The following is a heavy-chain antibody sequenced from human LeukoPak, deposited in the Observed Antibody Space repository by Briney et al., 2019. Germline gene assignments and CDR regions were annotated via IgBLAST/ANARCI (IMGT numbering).Heavy chain of an antibody. Sequence: GASVKVSCKASGGTFSSYAISWVRQAPGQGLEWMGGIIPIFGTATYAQKFQGRVTITADESTSTAYMELSSLRSEDTAVYYCAAPRDFWSGSDYYYYMDVWGKGTTVTVS. V-gene: IGHV1-69*13. CDR3: AAPRDFWSGSDYYYYMDV. CDR1: GGTFSSYA. J-gene: IGHJ6*03. D-gene: IGHD3-3*01. CDR2: IIPIFGTA.